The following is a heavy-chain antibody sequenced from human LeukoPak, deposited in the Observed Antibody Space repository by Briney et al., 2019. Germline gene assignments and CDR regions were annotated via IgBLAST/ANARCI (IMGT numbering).Heavy chain of an antibody. D-gene: IGHD2-15*01. J-gene: IGHJ6*03. CDR3: ARDRRVVAAKYYYYYYMDV. Sequence: GGSLRLSCAASGFTVSSNYMNWVRQAPGKGLEWVSVIYSGDITYYADSVKGRFTISRDNSKNTLYLQMNSLRAEDTAVYYCARDRRVVAAKYYYYYYMDVWGKGTTVTVSS. CDR1: GFTVSSNY. CDR2: IYSGDIT. V-gene: IGHV3-53*01.